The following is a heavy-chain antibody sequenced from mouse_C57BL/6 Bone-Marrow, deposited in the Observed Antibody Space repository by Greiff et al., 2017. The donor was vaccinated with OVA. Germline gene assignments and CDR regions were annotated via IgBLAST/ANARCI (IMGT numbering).Heavy chain of an antibody. D-gene: IGHD1-1*01. J-gene: IGHJ2*01. CDR3: ASPVYGSSLYYFDY. V-gene: IGHV1-75*01. Sequence: VKLMESGPELVKPGASVKISCKASGYTFTDYYINWVKQRPGQGLEWIGWIFPGSGSTYYNEKFKGKATLTVDKSSSTAYMLLSSLTSEDSAVYFCASPVYGSSLYYFDYWGQGTTLTVSS. CDR2: IFPGSGST. CDR1: GYTFTDYY.